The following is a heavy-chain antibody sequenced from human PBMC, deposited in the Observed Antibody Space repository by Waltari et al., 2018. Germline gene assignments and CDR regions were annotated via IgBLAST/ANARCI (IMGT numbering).Heavy chain of an antibody. V-gene: IGHV4-39*01. Sequence: QLQLLESGPGLVKPSETLSLTCTVSGGSVSSRGYYWAWTRQPPGKGLEWIGSRYNSGNTYYNPSLKSRVTISVDTSKNQFSLKLSSVTASDTSVYYCARHFEGIAVARPVYWSMDHWGQGNLVTVSS. D-gene: IGHD6-19*01. CDR3: ARHFEGIAVARPVYWSMDH. CDR1: GGSVSSRGYY. CDR2: RYNSGNT. J-gene: IGHJ4*02.